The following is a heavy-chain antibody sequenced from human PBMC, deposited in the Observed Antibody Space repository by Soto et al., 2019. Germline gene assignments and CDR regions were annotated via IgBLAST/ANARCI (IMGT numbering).Heavy chain of an antibody. CDR3: ARGVGGELSLKDYFDP. Sequence: QLVESGGGWVKPGGSLRLSCEVSGFDVADFSMTWIRQAPGKGLEWISYISSGGSYTNYADSVKGRFSVSRDTAKKSVYLQMNNLRANDTAVYYCARGVGGELSLKDYFDPWGQGTLVTVSS. D-gene: IGHD1-26*01. CDR1: GFDVADFS. V-gene: IGHV3-11*05. CDR2: ISSGGSYT. J-gene: IGHJ5*02.